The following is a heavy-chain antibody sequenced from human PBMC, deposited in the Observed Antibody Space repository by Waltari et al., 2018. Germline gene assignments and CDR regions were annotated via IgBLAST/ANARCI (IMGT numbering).Heavy chain of an antibody. V-gene: IGHV1-2*06. D-gene: IGHD6-13*01. CDR2: INPNSGGT. J-gene: IGHJ3*02. CDR1: GYTFTGYY. CDR3: ARAGLSSSWEVDAFDI. Sequence: QVQLVQSGAEVKKPGASVKVSCKASGYTFTGYYMHWVRQAPGLGLEWMGRINPNSGGTNYAQKCQGRVTMTRDTSISTAYMELSRLRSDDTTVYYCARAGLSSSWEVDAFDIWGQGTMVTVSS.